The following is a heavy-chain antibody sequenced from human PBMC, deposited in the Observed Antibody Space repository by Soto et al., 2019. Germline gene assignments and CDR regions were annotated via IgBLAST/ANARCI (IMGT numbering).Heavy chain of an antibody. D-gene: IGHD1-7*01. CDR3: AREASAPGTFREDASDI. V-gene: IGHV1-18*01. CDR1: GYTFTSYG. CDR2: ISAYNGNT. Sequence: GASVKVSCKASGYTFTSYGISWVRQAPGQGLEWMGWISAYNGNTNYAQKLQGRVTMTTDASTSTAYMELSRLRSDDTATYYCAREASAPGTFREDASDIWGQGTKVTVSS. J-gene: IGHJ3*02.